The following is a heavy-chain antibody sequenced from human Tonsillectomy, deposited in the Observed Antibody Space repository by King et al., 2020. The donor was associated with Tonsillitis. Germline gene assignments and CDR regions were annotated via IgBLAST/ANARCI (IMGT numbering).Heavy chain of an antibody. D-gene: IGHD4-17*01. CDR1: GFTVSSNY. Sequence: VQLVESGGGLVQPGGSLRLSCAASGFTVSSNYMSWVRQAPGKGLEWVSVIYSGGSTYYADSVKGRFTISRDNSKNTLYLQMNSLRAEDTAVYYCARAPRERDYGDYDYYYYYGMDVWGQGTTVTVSS. J-gene: IGHJ6*02. V-gene: IGHV3-66*01. CDR3: ARAPRERDYGDYDYYYYYGMDV. CDR2: IYSGGST.